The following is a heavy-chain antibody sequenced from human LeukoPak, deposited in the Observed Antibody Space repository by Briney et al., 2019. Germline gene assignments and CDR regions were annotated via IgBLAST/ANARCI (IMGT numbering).Heavy chain of an antibody. CDR3: ALEGPYYDILTGFSGWFDP. V-gene: IGHV4-4*07. Sequence: SETLSLTCTVSGGSMSSNYWSWVRQPTGKGLEWLGRIYTSGTTKYNPPLKSRVTMSIDTSKNQFSLKLSSVTAADTAVYYCALEGPYYDILTGFSGWFDPWGQGTLVTVSS. J-gene: IGHJ5*02. D-gene: IGHD3-9*01. CDR2: IYTSGTT. CDR1: GGSMSSNY.